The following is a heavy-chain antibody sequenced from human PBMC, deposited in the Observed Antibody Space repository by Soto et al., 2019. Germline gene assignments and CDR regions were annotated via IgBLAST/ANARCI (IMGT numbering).Heavy chain of an antibody. CDR2: ISAYNGNT. V-gene: IGHV1-18*04. CDR1: GYTFTSYG. J-gene: IGHJ3*02. D-gene: IGHD6-19*01. Sequence: QVQLVQSGAEVKKPGASVKVSCKASGYTFTSYGISWVRQAPGQGLEWMGWISAYNGNTNYAQKLQGRVTMTTDTATSTADMEMRSLRSDDTAVYYCARGLVAGTESDAFDIWGQGTMVTVSS. CDR3: ARGLVAGTESDAFDI.